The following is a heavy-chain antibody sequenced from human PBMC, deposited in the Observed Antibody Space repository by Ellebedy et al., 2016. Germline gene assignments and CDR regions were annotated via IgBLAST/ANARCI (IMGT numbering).Heavy chain of an antibody. CDR2: ISSNGGSK. J-gene: IGHJ3*02. D-gene: IGHD4-23*01. CDR3: AKDIIRGTTVVTPSGVAFDI. V-gene: IGHV3-64*01. CDR1: GFTFSSYA. Sequence: GESLKISCAASGFTFSSYAMHWVRQAPGKGLEYVSAISSNGGSKYYANSVKGRFTISRDNSKNTLYLQMNSLRAEDTALYYCAKDIIRGTTVVTPSGVAFDIWGQGTMVTVSS.